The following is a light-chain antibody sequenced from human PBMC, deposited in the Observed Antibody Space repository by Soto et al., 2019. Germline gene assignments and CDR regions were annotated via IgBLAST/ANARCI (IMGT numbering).Light chain of an antibody. CDR3: SSYAGSNIFYV. J-gene: IGLJ1*01. Sequence: QSVLTQPPSTSESPGQSVSISCTGTSSDVGGYNYVSWYQQHPGKAPKLMIYEVSKRPSGVPDRFSGSKSGNTASLTVSGLQAEDEADYYCSSYAGSNIFYVFGTGTKVTVL. V-gene: IGLV2-8*01. CDR1: SSDVGGYNY. CDR2: EVS.